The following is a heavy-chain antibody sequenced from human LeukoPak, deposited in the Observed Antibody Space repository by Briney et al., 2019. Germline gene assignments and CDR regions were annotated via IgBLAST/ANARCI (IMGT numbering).Heavy chain of an antibody. J-gene: IGHJ5*02. CDR3: ARVAYSSSWIDNRFDP. CDR1: GFTFSSYW. CDR2: INSDGSST. V-gene: IGHV3-74*01. Sequence: PGGSLRLSCAASGFTFSSYWMHWVRQAPGKGLVWVSRINSDGSSTSYADSVKGRFTISRDNAKNTLYLQMNSLRAEDTAVYYCARVAYSSSWIDNRFDPWGQGTLVTVSS. D-gene: IGHD6-13*01.